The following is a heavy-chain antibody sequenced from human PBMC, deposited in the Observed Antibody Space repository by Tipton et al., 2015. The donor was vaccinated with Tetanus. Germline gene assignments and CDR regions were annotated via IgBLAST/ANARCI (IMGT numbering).Heavy chain of an antibody. CDR3: ARDRGDTGTVNWFDP. Sequence: LRLSCAVYGASFSDYYWSWIRQPAGKGLEWIGRTYIRGTTAYNPSLKSRVTISVDTSENQMSLRLTSVTAADTAVYYCARDRGDTGTVNWFDPWGQGTLVTVSS. V-gene: IGHV4-4*07. CDR1: GASFSDYY. D-gene: IGHD1-1*01. CDR2: TYIRGTT. J-gene: IGHJ5*02.